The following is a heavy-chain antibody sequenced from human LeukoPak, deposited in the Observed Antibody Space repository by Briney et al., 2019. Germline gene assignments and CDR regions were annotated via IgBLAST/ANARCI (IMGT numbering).Heavy chain of an antibody. CDR2: ISGGAHDI. J-gene: IGHJ5*01. CDR1: GFTFSEHY. CDR3: VRTARLADS. V-gene: IGHV3-11*01. Sequence: GGSLGLSCVASGFTFSEHYMNWIRQAPGRGLEWLSYISGGAHDINYADSVKGRFTISRDNAKNSLSLQMDGLRADDTAVYFCVRTARLADSWGQGTLVTVSS.